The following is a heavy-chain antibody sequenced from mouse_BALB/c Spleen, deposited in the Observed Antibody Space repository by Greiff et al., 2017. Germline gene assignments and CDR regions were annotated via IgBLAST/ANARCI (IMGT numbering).Heavy chain of an antibody. V-gene: IGHV1S81*02. CDR3: TRLRVRRGYYYAMDY. CDR2: INPSNGGT. J-gene: IGHJ4*01. D-gene: IGHD2-14*01. CDR1: GYTFTSYY. Sequence: VQLQHSGAELVKPGASVKLSCKASGYTFTSYYMYWVKQRPGQGLEWIGEINPSNGGTNFNEKFKSKATLTVDKSSSTAYMQLSSLTSEDSAVYYCTRLRVRRGYYYAMDYWGQGTSVTVSS.